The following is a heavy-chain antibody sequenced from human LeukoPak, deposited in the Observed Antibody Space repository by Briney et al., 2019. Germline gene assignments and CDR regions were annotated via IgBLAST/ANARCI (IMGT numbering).Heavy chain of an antibody. Sequence: PGGSLRLSCAASGFTFDDYAMHWVRQAPGKGLEWVSGISWNSGSIGYADSVKGRFTISRDNAKNSLHLQMNSLRAEDTAVYYCAKNYYDSSGLFDYWGQGTLVIVSS. V-gene: IGHV3-9*01. CDR1: GFTFDDYA. CDR3: AKNYYDSSGLFDY. J-gene: IGHJ4*02. CDR2: ISWNSGSI. D-gene: IGHD3-22*01.